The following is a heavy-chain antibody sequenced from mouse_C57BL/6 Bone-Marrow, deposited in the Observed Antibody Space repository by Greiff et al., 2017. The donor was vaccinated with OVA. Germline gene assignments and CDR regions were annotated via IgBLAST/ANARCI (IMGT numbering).Heavy chain of an antibody. Sequence: VKLVESGPELVKPGASVKISCKASGYAFSSSWMNWVKQRPGKGLEWIGRIYPGDGDTNYNGKFKGKATLTADKSSSTAYMQLSSLTSEDPAVYFCARHEDGYYAYYFDYWGQGTTLTVSS. CDR3: ARHEDGYYAYYFDY. D-gene: IGHD2-3*01. CDR1: GYAFSSSW. J-gene: IGHJ2*01. CDR2: IYPGDGDT. V-gene: IGHV1-82*01.